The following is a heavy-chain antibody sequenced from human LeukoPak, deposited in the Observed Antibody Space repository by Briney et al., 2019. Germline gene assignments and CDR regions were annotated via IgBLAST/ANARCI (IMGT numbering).Heavy chain of an antibody. Sequence: GGSLRLSCAASGFSLSSYWMTWVRQAPGKGLEWVACIYQDGSGRYCVDSVKGRFTISRDNAENLLYLQMNSLRVDDTAVYYCANVGDVYNGALEIWGQGTTVTVSS. CDR3: ANVGDVYNGALEI. D-gene: IGHD5-24*01. J-gene: IGHJ3*02. CDR2: IYQDGSGR. V-gene: IGHV3-7*01. CDR1: GFSLSSYW.